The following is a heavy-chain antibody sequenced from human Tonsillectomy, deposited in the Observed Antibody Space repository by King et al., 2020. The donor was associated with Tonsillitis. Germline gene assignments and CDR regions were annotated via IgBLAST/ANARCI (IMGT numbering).Heavy chain of an antibody. J-gene: IGHJ2*01. Sequence: VQLVESGGGLVQPGGSLRLSCAASGFTFSSYDMHWVRQATGKGLEWVSAIGTAGDTYYPGSVKGRFTISRENAKNSLYLQMNSLRAGDTAVYYCARGPLHPVHDWYFDLWGRGTLVTVSS. CDR2: IGTAGDT. CDR3: ARGPLHPVHDWYFDL. CDR1: GFTFSSYD. D-gene: IGHD2-15*01. V-gene: IGHV3-13*01.